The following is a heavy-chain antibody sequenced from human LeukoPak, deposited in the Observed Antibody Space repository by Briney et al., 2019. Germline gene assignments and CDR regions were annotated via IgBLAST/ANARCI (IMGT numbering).Heavy chain of an antibody. D-gene: IGHD3-10*01. CDR2: IYTSGST. V-gene: IGHV4-4*07. CDR3: ARGDYYGSGSYYRSAFDI. Sequence: SETLSLTCTVSGGSISSYYWSWIRQPAGKGLEWIGRIYTSGSTNYNPSLKSRVTMSVDTSKNQFSLKLSSVTAADTAVYYCARGDYYGSGSYYRSAFDIWGQGTMVTVSS. CDR1: GGSISSYY. J-gene: IGHJ3*02.